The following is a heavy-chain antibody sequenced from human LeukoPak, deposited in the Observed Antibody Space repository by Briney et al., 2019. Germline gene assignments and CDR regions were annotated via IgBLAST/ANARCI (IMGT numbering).Heavy chain of an antibody. Sequence: SVKVSCKASGYTFTSYGISWVRQAPGQGLEWMGWISAYNGNTNYAQKLQGRVTMTTDTSTSTAYMELRSLRSDDTAVYYCARKSPSYDFWSGYYTAYYFDYWGQGTLVTVSS. V-gene: IGHV1-18*01. CDR1: GYTFTSYG. CDR3: ARKSPSYDFWSGYYTAYYFDY. D-gene: IGHD3-3*01. J-gene: IGHJ4*02. CDR2: ISAYNGNT.